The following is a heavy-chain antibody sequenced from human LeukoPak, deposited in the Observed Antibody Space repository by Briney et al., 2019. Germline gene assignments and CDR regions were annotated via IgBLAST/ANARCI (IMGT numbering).Heavy chain of an antibody. J-gene: IGHJ4*02. D-gene: IGHD5-12*01. CDR3: AKGYSRVDY. CDR1: GYFFTSYW. V-gene: IGHV5-51*01. CDR2: INPSVSDT. Sequence: GESLKISCKASGYFFTSYWIGWVRQMPGKGLEWMGIINPSVSDTRYSPSFQGQVTISADKSISTVYLQWSSLKASDTAKYYCAKGYSRVDYWGQGTLVTVSS.